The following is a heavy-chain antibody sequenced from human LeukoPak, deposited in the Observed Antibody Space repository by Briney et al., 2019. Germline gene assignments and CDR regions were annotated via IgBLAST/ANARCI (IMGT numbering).Heavy chain of an antibody. CDR2: VYYSGTT. V-gene: IGHV4-30-4*01. J-gene: IGHJ4*02. CDR3: ASSGYAFREFDN. Sequence: PSETLSLTCTVSGGSLSSGDYYWSWIRQPPGTGLEWIGYVYYSGTTYDNPSLKTRLAISVDKSQNQFSLKLTSVTAADTAVYYCASSGYAFREFDNWGQGTLVTVS. D-gene: IGHD3-22*01. CDR1: GGSLSSGDYY.